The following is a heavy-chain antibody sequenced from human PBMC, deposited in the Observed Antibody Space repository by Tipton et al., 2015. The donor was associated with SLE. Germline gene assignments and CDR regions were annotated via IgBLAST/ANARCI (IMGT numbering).Heavy chain of an antibody. CDR1: GFTSSNYV. Sequence: SLRLSCAASGFTSSNYVMTWVRQAPGKGLEWVALIYSAGGTTYYSDDVKGRFTISRDASKNTLHLQMNSLRAEDTAVYFCAKSSITLFGVGSLGPFDYWGQGTLVTVSS. J-gene: IGHJ4*02. CDR3: AKSSITLFGVGSLGPFDY. D-gene: IGHD3-3*01. V-gene: IGHV3-23*03. CDR2: IYSAGGTT.